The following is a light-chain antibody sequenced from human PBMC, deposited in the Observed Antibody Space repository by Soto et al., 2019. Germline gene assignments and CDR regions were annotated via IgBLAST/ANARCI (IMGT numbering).Light chain of an antibody. V-gene: IGKV1-16*01. Sequence: DIRMTQSPSGLSASXGDRVTISFRASQGISNYLAWFQQKPGKVPKRLIYAAFGLESGVPSRFSGSGSGTEFTLTISSLQPDDFATYYCQQYNSPYTFGQGTKVDIK. CDR1: QGISNY. CDR3: QQYNSPYT. J-gene: IGKJ2*01. CDR2: AAF.